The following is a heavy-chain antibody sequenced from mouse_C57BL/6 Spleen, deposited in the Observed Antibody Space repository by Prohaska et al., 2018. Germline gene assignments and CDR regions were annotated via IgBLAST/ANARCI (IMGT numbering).Heavy chain of an antibody. CDR1: GFNIKDYY. V-gene: IGHV14-2*01. J-gene: IGHJ2*01. CDR3: AREEDDGYYKYYFDY. D-gene: IGHD2-3*01. Sequence: AELVKPGASVKLSCTASGFNIKDYYMHWVKQRTEQGLEWIGRIDPEDGETKYAPKFQGKATITADTSSNTAYLQLSSLTSEDTAVYYCAREEDDGYYKYYFDYWGQGTTLTVSP. CDR2: IDPEDGET.